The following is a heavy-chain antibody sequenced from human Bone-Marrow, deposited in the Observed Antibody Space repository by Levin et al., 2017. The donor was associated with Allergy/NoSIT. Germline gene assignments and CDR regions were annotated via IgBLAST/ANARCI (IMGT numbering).Heavy chain of an antibody. CDR1: GFTFDDYA. CDR3: ARLSVGDILTGHYYFYYYMDV. Sequence: TGGSLRLSCEASGFTFDDYAMTWVRQGPGKGLEWVSGMNWNGGSIGYADSVRGRFTISRDNAKNSLYLQMDSLRAEDTALYYCARLSVGDILTGHYYFYYYMDVWGKGTTVTVSS. J-gene: IGHJ6*03. CDR2: MNWNGGSI. V-gene: IGHV3-20*04. D-gene: IGHD3-9*01.